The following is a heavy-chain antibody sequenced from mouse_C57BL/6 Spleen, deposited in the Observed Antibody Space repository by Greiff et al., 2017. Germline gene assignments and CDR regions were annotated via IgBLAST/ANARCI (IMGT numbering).Heavy chain of an antibody. J-gene: IGHJ4*01. CDR1: GFSLTSYG. CDR3: ARAYYSNYGVGFYAMDY. Sequence: QVQLKESGPGLVQPSQSLSITCTVSGFSLTSYGVHWVRQSPGKGLEWLGVIWSGGSTDYNAAFISRLSISKDNSKSQVFFKMNSLQADDTAIYYCARAYYSNYGVGFYAMDYWGQGTSVTVSS. CDR2: IWSGGST. D-gene: IGHD2-5*01. V-gene: IGHV2-2*01.